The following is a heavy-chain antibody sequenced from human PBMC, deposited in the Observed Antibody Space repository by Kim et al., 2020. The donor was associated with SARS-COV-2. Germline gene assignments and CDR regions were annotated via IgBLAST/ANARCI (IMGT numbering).Heavy chain of an antibody. CDR2: IDWDDDK. V-gene: IGHV2-70*01. D-gene: IGHD2-2*01. J-gene: IGHJ6*02. Sequence: SGPTLVNPTQTLTLTCTFSGFSLSTSGMCVSWIRQPPGKALEWLALIDWDDDKYYSTSLKTRLTISKDTSKNQVVLTMTNMDPVDTATYYCARILVVPAAIGEYYYGMDVWGQGTTVTVSS. CDR1: GFSLSTSGMC. CDR3: ARILVVPAAIGEYYYGMDV.